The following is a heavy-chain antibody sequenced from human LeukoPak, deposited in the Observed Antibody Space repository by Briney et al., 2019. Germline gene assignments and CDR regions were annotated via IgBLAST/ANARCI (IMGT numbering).Heavy chain of an antibody. J-gene: IGHJ6*03. CDR1: GFTFSSYW. D-gene: IGHD5-24*01. CDR3: AKQMATIRYYYYYYMDV. V-gene: IGHV3-74*01. Sequence: PGGSLRLSCAASGFTFSSYWMHWVRQAPGKGLVWISRINSDGSSTSYADSVKGRFTISRDNAKNTLYLQMNSLRAEDTAVYYCAKQMATIRYYYYYYMDVWGKGTTVTISS. CDR2: INSDGSST.